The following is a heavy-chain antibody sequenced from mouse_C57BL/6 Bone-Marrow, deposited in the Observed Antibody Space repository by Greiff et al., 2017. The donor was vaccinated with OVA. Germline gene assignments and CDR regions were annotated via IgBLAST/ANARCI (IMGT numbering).Heavy chain of an antibody. CDR3: ARGDYYDYPFDY. Sequence: QVQLQQSGPELVKPGASVKISCKASGYAFSSSWMNWVKQRPGKGLEWIGRLYPGDGDTNYNGKFKGKATLTADKSSSTAYMQLSSLTSEDSAVYFCARGDYYDYPFDYWGQGTTLTVSS. J-gene: IGHJ2*01. CDR1: GYAFSSSW. CDR2: LYPGDGDT. D-gene: IGHD2-4*01. V-gene: IGHV1-82*01.